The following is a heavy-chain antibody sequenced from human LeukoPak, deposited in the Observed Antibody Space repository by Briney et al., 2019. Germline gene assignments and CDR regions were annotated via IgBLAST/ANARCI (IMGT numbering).Heavy chain of an antibody. Sequence: ASVKVSCKVSGYTLTKLSMHWVRQAPGKGLEWMGGFDPEDGETIYAQKFQGRVTMTEDTSTDTAYMELSSLRSEDTAVYYCATYPITYYYGSGSPYYFDYWGQGTLVTVSS. CDR3: ATYPITYYYGSGSPYYFDY. J-gene: IGHJ4*02. D-gene: IGHD3-10*01. CDR2: FDPEDGET. V-gene: IGHV1-24*01. CDR1: GYTLTKLS.